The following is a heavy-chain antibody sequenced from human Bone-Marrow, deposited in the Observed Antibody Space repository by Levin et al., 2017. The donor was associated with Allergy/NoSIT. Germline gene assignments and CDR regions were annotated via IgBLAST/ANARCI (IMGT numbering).Heavy chain of an antibody. CDR2: ISRSSTYI. Sequence: GESLKISCAASGFIFSTYSMNWVRQAPGKGLEWVSSISRSSTYIYYADSVKGRFTISRDNAKNSLYLQMNSLRAEDTAVYYCGRDYDTLTGYAFDIWGQGTMVTVSS. CDR3: GRDYDTLTGYAFDI. J-gene: IGHJ3*02. V-gene: IGHV3-21*01. D-gene: IGHD3-9*01. CDR1: GFIFSTYS.